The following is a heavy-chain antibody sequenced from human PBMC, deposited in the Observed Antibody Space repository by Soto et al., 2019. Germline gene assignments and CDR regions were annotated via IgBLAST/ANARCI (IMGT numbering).Heavy chain of an antibody. CDR1: GFSLSTSGVG. CDR2: IYWDDDK. D-gene: IGHD6-6*01. J-gene: IGHJ4*02. CDR3: AHGLAARQLLYYFDY. Sequence: QITLKESGPTLVKPTQTLTLTCTFSGFSLSTSGVGVGWIRQPPGKALEGLALIYWDDDKGYSPSLKSRLTITTDTTNNQVVLTLTNMDPVDTATYYCAHGLAARQLLYYFDYWGQGTLVTVSS. V-gene: IGHV2-5*02.